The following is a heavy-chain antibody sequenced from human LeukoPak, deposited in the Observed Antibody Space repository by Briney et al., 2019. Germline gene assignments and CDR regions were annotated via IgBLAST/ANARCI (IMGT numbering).Heavy chain of an antibody. CDR1: GGSISSGGYY. CDR2: IYYSGST. Sequence: SETLSLTCTVSGGSISSGGYYWSWIRQHPGKGLEWIGYIYYSGSTYYNPSLKSRVTISVDTSKNQFSLKLSSVTAADTAVYYCARGSADWPLDYWGQGTLVTVSS. V-gene: IGHV4-31*03. D-gene: IGHD3/OR15-3a*01. CDR3: ARGSADWPLDY. J-gene: IGHJ4*02.